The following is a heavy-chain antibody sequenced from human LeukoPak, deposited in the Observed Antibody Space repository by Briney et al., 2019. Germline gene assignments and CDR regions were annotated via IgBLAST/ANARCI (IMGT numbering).Heavy chain of an antibody. CDR3: ARYTETYYYDSSGYYYGGLDY. V-gene: IGHV3-66*01. J-gene: IGHJ4*02. CDR2: IYSGGST. Sequence: PGGTLRLSCAASGFTFSSYGMSWVRQAPGKGLEWVSVIYSGGSTYYADSVKGRFTISRDNSKNTLYLQMNSLRAEDTAVYYCARYTETYYYDSSGYYYGGLDYWGQGTLVTVSS. D-gene: IGHD3-22*01. CDR1: GFTFSSYG.